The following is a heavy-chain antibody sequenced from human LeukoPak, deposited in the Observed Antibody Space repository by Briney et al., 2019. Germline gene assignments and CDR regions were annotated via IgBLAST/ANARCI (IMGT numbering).Heavy chain of an antibody. CDR2: MNPNSGNT. J-gene: IGHJ5*02. Sequence: GASVKVSCKASGYTFTSSDINWVRQATGQGLEWMGWMNPNSGNTGYAQKFQGRVTMTGDPSISTAYMELSSLRSEDTAVYYCARGQHYVPLTAYNWFDPWGQGTLVTVSS. CDR3: ARGQHYVPLTAYNWFDP. D-gene: IGHD3-9*01. V-gene: IGHV1-8*01. CDR1: GYTFTSSD.